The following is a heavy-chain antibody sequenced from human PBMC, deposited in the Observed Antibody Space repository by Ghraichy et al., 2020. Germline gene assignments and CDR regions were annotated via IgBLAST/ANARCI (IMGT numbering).Heavy chain of an antibody. CDR2: INHSEKS. Sequence: SETLSLTCTVYGGSFSGYYWNWIRQPPGKGLEWIGQINHSEKSDYNPSLKSRVTISVDTSKNQFSLKLSSVTAADTAVYYCARGAPGIAVAPVYWGQGTLVTVSS. J-gene: IGHJ4*02. D-gene: IGHD6-19*01. V-gene: IGHV4-34*01. CDR1: GGSFSGYY. CDR3: ARGAPGIAVAPVY.